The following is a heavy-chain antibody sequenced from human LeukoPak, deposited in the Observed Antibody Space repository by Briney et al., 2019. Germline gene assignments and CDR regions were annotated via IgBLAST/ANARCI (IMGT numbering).Heavy chain of an antibody. CDR2: INHSGST. CDR3: ARLMILAGRTASKDY. D-gene: IGHD2-8*02. J-gene: IGHJ4*02. Sequence: PSETLSLTCAVYGGSFSGYYWSWIRQPPGKGLEWIGEINHSGSTNYNPSLKSRVTISVDTSKNQFSLKLSSVTAADTAVYYCARLMILAGRTASKDYWGQGTLVTVSS. V-gene: IGHV4-34*01. CDR1: GGSFSGYY.